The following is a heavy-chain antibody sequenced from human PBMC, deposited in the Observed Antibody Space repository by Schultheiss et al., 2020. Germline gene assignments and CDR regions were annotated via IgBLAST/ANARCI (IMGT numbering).Heavy chain of an antibody. CDR2: ISGSGGST. CDR3: AKGEGGSNWYADDY. D-gene: IGHD6-13*01. Sequence: GGSLRLSCATSGFTFSSYAMSWVRQAPGKGLEWVSAISGSGGSTYYADSVKGRFTISRDNSKNMLYLQMNSLRAEDTAVYYCAKGEGGSNWYADDYWGQGTLVTVSS. V-gene: IGHV3-23*01. J-gene: IGHJ4*02. CDR1: GFTFSSYA.